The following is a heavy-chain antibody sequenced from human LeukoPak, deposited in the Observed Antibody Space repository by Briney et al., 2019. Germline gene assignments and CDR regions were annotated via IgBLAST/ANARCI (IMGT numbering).Heavy chain of an antibody. J-gene: IGHJ5*02. CDR1: GFSFSSYG. V-gene: IGHV3-30*02. CDR2: IQYSGNNK. D-gene: IGHD3-3*01. Sequence: PGGSLRLSCAASGFSFSSYGMHWVRQAPGKGLDWVAFIQYSGNNKYYADSVKGRFSISRDNSKNTLYLQMNSLRDEDTAVYYCANGRGRFLEWLFQSWGQGTLVTVSS. CDR3: ANGRGRFLEWLFQS.